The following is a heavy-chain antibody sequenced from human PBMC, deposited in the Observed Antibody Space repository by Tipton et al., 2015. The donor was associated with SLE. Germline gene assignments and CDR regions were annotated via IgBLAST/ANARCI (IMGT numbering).Heavy chain of an antibody. D-gene: IGHD5-18*01. CDR2: VFRGGST. CDR3: VREGDTAFDY. Sequence: GLVKPSETLSLTCTVSNGSITSLYDYWGWVRQPPGKGLEWIGEVFRGGSTNYSPSLESRVTITVDMSKNQFSLRLISVTAADTAVYYCVREGDTAFDYWGQGTLVTVSS. V-gene: IGHV4-39*07. J-gene: IGHJ4*02. CDR1: NGSITSLYDY.